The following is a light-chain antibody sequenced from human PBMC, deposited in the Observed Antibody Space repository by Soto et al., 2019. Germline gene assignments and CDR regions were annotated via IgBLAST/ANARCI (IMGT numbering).Light chain of an antibody. Sequence: DIQMTQSPSSLSASVGDRVTITCRASQTISTYLNWYQQNPGKAPKLLIYAASTLQSGVPSRFSGSGSGTDFTLTISRLQPVDFATYYCQQSHGIPYTFGQGTKLEIK. CDR3: QQSHGIPYT. CDR2: AAS. CDR1: QTISTY. V-gene: IGKV1-39*01. J-gene: IGKJ2*01.